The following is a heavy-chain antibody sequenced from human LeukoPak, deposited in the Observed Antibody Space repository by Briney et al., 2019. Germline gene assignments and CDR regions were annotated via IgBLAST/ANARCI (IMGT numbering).Heavy chain of an antibody. CDR1: GFTFSSYA. J-gene: IGHJ4*02. V-gene: IGHV3-23*01. Sequence: RAGGSLRLSCAASGFTFSSYAMSWVRQAPGKGLEWVSAISGSGGSTYYADSVKGRFTISRDNSKNTLYLQMNSLRAEDTAVYYCAKVVTGDHPIFDYWGQGTLVTVSS. CDR3: AKVVTGDHPIFDY. D-gene: IGHD2-21*02. CDR2: ISGSGGST.